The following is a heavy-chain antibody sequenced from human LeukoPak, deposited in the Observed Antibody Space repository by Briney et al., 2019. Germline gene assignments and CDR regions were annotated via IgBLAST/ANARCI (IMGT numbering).Heavy chain of an antibody. Sequence: GGSLRLSCAASGFTFSSYGMHWVRQAPGKGLEWVAVISYDGSNKYYADSVKGRFTISRGNSKNTLYLQMNSLRAEDTAVYFCARVATGSYDWFDPWGQGTLVTVSS. V-gene: IGHV3-30*03. CDR2: ISYDGSNK. D-gene: IGHD3-10*01. CDR3: ARVATGSYDWFDP. J-gene: IGHJ5*02. CDR1: GFTFSSYG.